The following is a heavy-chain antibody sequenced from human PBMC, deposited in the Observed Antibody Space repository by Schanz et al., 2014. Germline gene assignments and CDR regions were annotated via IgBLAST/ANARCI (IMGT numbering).Heavy chain of an antibody. D-gene: IGHD4-17*01. CDR3: ARGYGDSPTDF. Sequence: QEQLVQSGAEVRKPGASVKVSCKASGYTFNNYTYVMIWVRQAPGQGLEWMGWISAYNGNTNYAQKLQGRVTMTTDTSTSTAYMELRSLRSDDTAVYYCARGYGDSPTDFWGQGTLVTVSS. CDR1: GYTFNNYTYV. J-gene: IGHJ4*02. CDR2: ISAYNGNT. V-gene: IGHV1-18*01.